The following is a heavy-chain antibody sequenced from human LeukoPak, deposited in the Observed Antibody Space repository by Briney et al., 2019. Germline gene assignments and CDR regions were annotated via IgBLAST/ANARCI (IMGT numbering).Heavy chain of an antibody. J-gene: IGHJ4*02. CDR1: GGSISSYY. Sequence: SETLSLTCTVSGGSISSYYWSWIRQPPGKGLEWIGEINHSGSTNYNPSLKSRVTISVDTSKNQFSLKLSSVTAADTAVYYCARGQYYYGSGSTAWGQGTLVTVSS. V-gene: IGHV4-34*01. CDR2: INHSGST. D-gene: IGHD3-10*01. CDR3: ARGQYYYGSGSTA.